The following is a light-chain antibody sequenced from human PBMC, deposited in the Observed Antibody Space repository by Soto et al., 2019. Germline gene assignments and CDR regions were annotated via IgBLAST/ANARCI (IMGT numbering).Light chain of an antibody. V-gene: IGKV1-5*01. Sequence: DIQMTQSPSTLSASVGDRVTITCRASQSISSWLAWYRQKPGKAPKLLIYDASSLESGVPSRFRGSGSGTEFTLTISSLQPDDFATYYCQQYNSYPYTFGQGTKLEIK. CDR3: QQYNSYPYT. CDR2: DAS. CDR1: QSISSW. J-gene: IGKJ2*01.